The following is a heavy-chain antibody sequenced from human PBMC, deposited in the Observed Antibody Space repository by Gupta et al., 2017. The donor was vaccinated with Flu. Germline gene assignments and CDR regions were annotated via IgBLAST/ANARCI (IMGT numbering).Heavy chain of an antibody. V-gene: IGHV3-21*01. CDR1: GFTFSSYN. J-gene: IGHJ3*02. CDR3: ERTDNFGGDCYAFDI. Sequence: EVQLVESGGGLVKPGGSLRLSCAASGFTFSSYNMNWVRQAPGKGLEWVSSISSSSSYIYYADSVKGRFTISRDNAKNSLYLQMNRLRAEETAVYYCERTDNFGGDCYAFDIWGQGTMVTVSS. D-gene: IGHD2-21*02. CDR2: ISSSSSYI.